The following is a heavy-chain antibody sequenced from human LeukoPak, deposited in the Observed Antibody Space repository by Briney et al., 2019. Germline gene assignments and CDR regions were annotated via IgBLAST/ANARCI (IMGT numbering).Heavy chain of an antibody. J-gene: IGHJ6*04. CDR1: EYSFTSYW. V-gene: IGHV5-51*07. D-gene: IGHD2-2*01. CDR3: ARRSYCSSTSCYSSYYHYYGMDV. Sequence: GESLKISCKGSEYSFTSYWIGWVHQMPGKGLEWMGIIYPGDSDTRYSPSFQGQVTISADKSISTAYLQWSSLKASDTAMYYCARRSYCSSTSCYSSYYHYYGMDVWGKGPTVTVSS. CDR2: IYPGDSDT.